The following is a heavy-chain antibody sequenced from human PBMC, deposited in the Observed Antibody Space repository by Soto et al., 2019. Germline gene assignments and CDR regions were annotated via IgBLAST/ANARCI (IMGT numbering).Heavy chain of an antibody. Sequence: GASVKVSCKASGGTFSSYAISWVRQAPGQGLEWMGGIIPIFATANYAQKFQGRVMITGDESTTTAYMDLSSLRSEDTAVYYCARSVSFRYQLLKRGMDVWGQGTTVTVSS. J-gene: IGHJ6*02. CDR2: IIPIFATA. V-gene: IGHV1-69*13. CDR1: GGTFSSYA. D-gene: IGHD2-2*01. CDR3: ARSVSFRYQLLKRGMDV.